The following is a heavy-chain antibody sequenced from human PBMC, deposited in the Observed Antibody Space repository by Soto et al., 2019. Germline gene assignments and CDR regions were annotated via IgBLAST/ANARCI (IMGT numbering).Heavy chain of an antibody. J-gene: IGHJ5*01. CDR2: TYYRSKWYN. Sequence: PSQTLSLTCAISGDSVSINSATRDWIRQSPSRGLEWLGRTYYRSKWYNDYAVSVKSRITINPDTSNNQLSLQLNSVTPDDTAVYYCARLIGNSWLDSWGQGTLVTVSS. D-gene: IGHD3-16*01. V-gene: IGHV6-1*01. CDR3: ARLIGNSWLDS. CDR1: GDSVSINSAT.